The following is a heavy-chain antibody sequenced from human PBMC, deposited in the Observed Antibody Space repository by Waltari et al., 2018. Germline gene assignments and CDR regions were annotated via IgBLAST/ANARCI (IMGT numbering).Heavy chain of an antibody. CDR1: GFTFSSYA. Sequence: EVQLLESGGGLVQPGGSLRLSCAASGFTFSSYAMSWVRQAPGRGLEWVSAISGSGGSTYYADSVKGRFTISRDNSKDTLYRQMNSLRAEDTAVYYCARSTSCYFAYCYYGMDVWGQGTTVTVSS. CDR2: ISGSGGST. CDR3: ARSTSCYFAYCYYGMDV. V-gene: IGHV3-23*01. J-gene: IGHJ6*02. D-gene: IGHD2-2*01.